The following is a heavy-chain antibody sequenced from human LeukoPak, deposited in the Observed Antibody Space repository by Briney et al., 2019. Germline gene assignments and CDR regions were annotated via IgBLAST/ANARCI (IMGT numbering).Heavy chain of an antibody. J-gene: IGHJ3*02. CDR1: GYTFTSYA. Sequence: ASVKVSCKASGYTFTSYAMHWVRQAPGQGLEWMGWINPNSGGTNYAQKFQGRVTMTRDTSISTAYMELSRLRSDDTAVYYCARGDPQTRDAFDIWGQGTMVTVSS. CDR2: INPNSGGT. CDR3: ARGDPQTRDAFDI. V-gene: IGHV1-2*02.